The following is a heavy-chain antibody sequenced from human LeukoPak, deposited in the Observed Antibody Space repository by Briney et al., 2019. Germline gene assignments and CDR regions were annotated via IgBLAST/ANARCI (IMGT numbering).Heavy chain of an antibody. Sequence: GGSLRLSCAASGFTVSSNYMSWVRQAPGKGLEWVSVIYRRGSTYYADSVKDRFTISRDNSKNTLYLQMNSLRAEDTAVYYCARGQGDFWSGYYYYYMDVWGKGTTVTVSS. D-gene: IGHD3-3*01. CDR2: IYRRGST. CDR1: GFTVSSNY. CDR3: ARGQGDFWSGYYYYYMDV. V-gene: IGHV3-53*01. J-gene: IGHJ6*03.